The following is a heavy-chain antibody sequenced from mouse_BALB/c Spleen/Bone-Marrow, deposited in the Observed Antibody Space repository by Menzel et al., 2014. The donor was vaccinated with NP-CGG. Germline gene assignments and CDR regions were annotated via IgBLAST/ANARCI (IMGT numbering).Heavy chain of an antibody. Sequence: DVKLAESGGGLVQPGGSLKLSCAASGFDFSRYWMSWVRQAPGKGLEWIGEINPDSNTINYTPSLKDKFIISRDNAKNTLYLQTSKVRSEDTALYYCARLNYYGNLFVWGAGTTVTVSS. J-gene: IGHJ1*01. D-gene: IGHD1-1*01. V-gene: IGHV4-1*02. CDR2: INPDSNTI. CDR1: GFDFSRYW. CDR3: ARLNYYGNLFV.